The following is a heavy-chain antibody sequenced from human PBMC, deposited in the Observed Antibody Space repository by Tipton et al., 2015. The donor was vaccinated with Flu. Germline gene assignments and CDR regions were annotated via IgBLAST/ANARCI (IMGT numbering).Heavy chain of an antibody. CDR3: ASGKNYDILTGYYPFDY. J-gene: IGHJ4*02. Sequence: QLVQSGAEVKKPGSSVKVSCKASGGTFSSYAISWVRQAPGQGLEWMGGIIPILGIANYAQKFQGRVTITADESTSTAYMELSSLRSEDTAVDYCASGKNYDILTGYYPFDYWGQGTLVTVSS. CDR2: IIPILGIA. V-gene: IGHV1-69*01. CDR1: GGTFSSYA. D-gene: IGHD3-9*01.